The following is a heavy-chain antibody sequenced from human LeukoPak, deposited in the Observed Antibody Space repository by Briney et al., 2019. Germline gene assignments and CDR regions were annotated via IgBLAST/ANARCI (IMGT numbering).Heavy chain of an antibody. V-gene: IGHV1-69*13. CDR3: ARDTYCSGDSCYSYYFDY. D-gene: IGHD2-15*01. Sequence: SVKVSCKASGGTFSSYAISWVRQAPGQGLEWMGGIIPIFGTANYAQKFQGRVTITADESTSTAYMELSSLRSENTAVYYCARDTYCSGDSCYSYYFDYWGQGTLVTVSS. CDR1: GGTFSSYA. J-gene: IGHJ4*02. CDR2: IIPIFGTA.